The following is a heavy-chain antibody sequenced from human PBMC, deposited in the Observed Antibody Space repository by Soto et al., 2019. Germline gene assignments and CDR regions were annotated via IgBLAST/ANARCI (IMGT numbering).Heavy chain of an antibody. D-gene: IGHD3-22*01. V-gene: IGHV1-69*13. Sequence: SVKVSCKASGYTFTIYGIIWVRQAPGQGLEWMGGIIPIFGTANYAQKFQGRVTITADESTSTAYMELSSLRSEDTAVYYCARVGSGYLDWGQGTLVTVSS. CDR1: GYTFTIYG. CDR3: ARVGSGYLD. CDR2: IIPIFGTA. J-gene: IGHJ4*02.